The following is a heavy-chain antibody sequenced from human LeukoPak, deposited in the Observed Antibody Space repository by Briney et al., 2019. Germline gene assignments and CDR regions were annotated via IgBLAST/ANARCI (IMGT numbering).Heavy chain of an antibody. Sequence: GGSLRLSCAASGFTFSNAWMSWVRQAPGKGLEWVGRIKSKTDGVKTDYAAHVKGRFTISRADSKNTLYMQMNSLKTEDTAVYYCTTDPETYYYGSGRRGDYWGQGTLVTVSS. D-gene: IGHD3-10*01. CDR2: IKSKTDGVKT. V-gene: IGHV3-15*01. J-gene: IGHJ4*02. CDR1: GFTFSNAW. CDR3: TTDPETYYYGSGRRGDY.